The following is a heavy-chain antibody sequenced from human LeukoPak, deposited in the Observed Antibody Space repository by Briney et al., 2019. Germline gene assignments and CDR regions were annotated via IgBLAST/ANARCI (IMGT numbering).Heavy chain of an antibody. J-gene: IGHJ6*03. CDR3: ARVLVLGYYYYMDV. D-gene: IGHD6-13*01. V-gene: IGHV4-39*07. Sequence: SETLSLTCTVSGGSISSSSYYWGWIRQPPGKGLEWIGSIYYSGSTYYNPSLKSRVTISVDTSKNQFSLKLSSVTAADTAVYYCARVLVLGYYYYMDVWGKGTTVTISS. CDR2: IYYSGST. CDR1: GGSISSSSYY.